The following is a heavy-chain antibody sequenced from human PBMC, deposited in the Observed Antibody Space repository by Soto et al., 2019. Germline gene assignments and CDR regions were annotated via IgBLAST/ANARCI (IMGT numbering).Heavy chain of an antibody. V-gene: IGHV3-48*01. Sequence: EVQLVESGGGLVQPGGSLRLSCAASGFTFSSYSMNWVRQAPGKGLEWVSYISSSSSTIYYADSVKGRFTISRDNAKNSQYLQMNSLRAEDTAVYYCERDAPVAGYYFDYWGQGTLVTVSS. CDR2: ISSSSSTI. J-gene: IGHJ4*02. D-gene: IGHD6-19*01. CDR1: GFTFSSYS. CDR3: ERDAPVAGYYFDY.